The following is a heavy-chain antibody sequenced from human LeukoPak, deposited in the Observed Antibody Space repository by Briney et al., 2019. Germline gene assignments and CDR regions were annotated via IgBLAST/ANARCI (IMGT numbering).Heavy chain of an antibody. J-gene: IGHJ4*02. Sequence: SETLSLTCAVYGGSFSGYYWSWIRQPPGKGLEWIGEINHSGGTNYNPSLKSRVTISVDTSKNQFSLKLSSVTAADTAVYYCARGRGSGSYYFDYWGQGTLVTVSS. D-gene: IGHD3-10*01. V-gene: IGHV4-34*01. CDR3: ARGRGSGSYYFDY. CDR1: GGSFSGYY. CDR2: INHSGGT.